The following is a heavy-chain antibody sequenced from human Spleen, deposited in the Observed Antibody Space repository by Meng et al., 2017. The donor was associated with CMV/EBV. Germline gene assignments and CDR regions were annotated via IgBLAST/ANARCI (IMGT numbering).Heavy chain of an antibody. CDR2: IYYSGST. Sequence: SGGSISSSSYYWGWIRQPPGKGLEWIGSIYYSGSTYYTPSLKSRVTISVDTSKNQFSLKLCSVTAADTAVYYCARRLSGWSSSWSLDYWGQGTLVTVSS. CDR3: ARRLSGWSSSWSLDY. V-gene: IGHV4-39*01. CDR1: GGSISSSSYY. J-gene: IGHJ4*02. D-gene: IGHD6-13*01.